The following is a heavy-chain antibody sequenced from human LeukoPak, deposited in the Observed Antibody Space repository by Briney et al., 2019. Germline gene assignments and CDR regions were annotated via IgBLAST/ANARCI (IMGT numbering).Heavy chain of an antibody. Sequence: GGSLRPSCAASGFTFNNYEMNWVRQAPGKGLEWISYISSSGSTTYYADSVKGRFTISRDNVKNSLYLQMASLRAEDTAVYYCARDAYFDKLDYWGQGTLVTVSS. V-gene: IGHV3-48*03. CDR1: GFTFNNYE. CDR3: ARDAYFDKLDY. CDR2: ISSSGSTT. D-gene: IGHD3-22*01. J-gene: IGHJ4*02.